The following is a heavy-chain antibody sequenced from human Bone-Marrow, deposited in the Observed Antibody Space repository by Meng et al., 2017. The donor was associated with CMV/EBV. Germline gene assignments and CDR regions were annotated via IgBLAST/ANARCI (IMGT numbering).Heavy chain of an antibody. CDR3: ASHEEGYNSYVDY. V-gene: IGHV3-53*01. D-gene: IGHD5-24*01. J-gene: IGHJ4*02. CDR2: IYSGGST. CDR1: GFTVSSNY. Sequence: GESLKISCAASGFTVSSNYMSWVGQAPGKGLEWVSVIYSGGSTYYADSVKGRFTISRDNSKNTLYLQMNSLRAEDTAVYFCASHEEGYNSYVDYWGQGTLVPVSS.